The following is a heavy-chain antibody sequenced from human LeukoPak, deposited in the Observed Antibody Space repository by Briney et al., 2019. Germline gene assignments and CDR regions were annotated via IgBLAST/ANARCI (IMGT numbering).Heavy chain of an antibody. D-gene: IGHD6-13*01. CDR1: GFTFKTYE. CDR3: ARLTYSSLWYRGWFDP. V-gene: IGHV3-48*03. J-gene: IGHJ5*02. CDR2: ISDSGSTI. Sequence: SGGSLRLSCAVSGFTFKTYEMNWVRQAPGKGLEWISHISDSGSTIFYADSVKGRFTISRDNTKNSLYLQMNNLRAEDTAVYYCARLTYSSLWYRGWFDPWGQGTLVTVSS.